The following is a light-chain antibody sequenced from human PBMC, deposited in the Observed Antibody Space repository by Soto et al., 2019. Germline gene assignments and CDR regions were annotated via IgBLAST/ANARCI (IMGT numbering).Light chain of an antibody. Sequence: QSVLTQPRSVSGSPGQSVTISCTGTSSDVGGYNYVSWYQQHPGKAPKLMIYDVSKRPSGLPDRFSGSKSGNTASLTISGLQAEDEADYYCCSYAGSYYVFGTGTKLTVL. V-gene: IGLV2-11*01. CDR3: CSYAGSYYV. J-gene: IGLJ1*01. CDR2: DVS. CDR1: SSDVGGYNY.